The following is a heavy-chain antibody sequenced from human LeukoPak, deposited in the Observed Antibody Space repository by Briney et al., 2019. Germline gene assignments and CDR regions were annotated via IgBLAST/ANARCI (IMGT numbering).Heavy chain of an antibody. CDR1: GCTVKSCR. CDR3: ARAVHSSADGPA. J-gene: IGHJ5*02. CDR2: LGSSGTTI. D-gene: IGHD6-13*01. V-gene: IGHV3-48*03. Sequence: KLSCAASGCTVKSCRSSWARQAPRKGLEWVSYLGSSGTTIYYADSVKGRFTMSRDNAKNSLYLQMNSLRVEDTAVYYCARAVHSSADGPAWGQGTLVSVFS.